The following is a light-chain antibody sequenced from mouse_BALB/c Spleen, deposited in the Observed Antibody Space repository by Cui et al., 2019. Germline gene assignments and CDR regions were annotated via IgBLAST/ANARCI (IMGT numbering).Light chain of an antibody. Sequence: DIKMTQSPSSMYASLGERVTITSRGSQDINSYLSWFQQKPGKSPKTLIYRTNRLVDGVPARFSGSGSGQDYSLTISSLEDEDVGIYYCLQYDEFPLTFGAGTKLELK. CDR3: LQYDEFPLT. CDR2: RTN. V-gene: IGKV14-111*01. J-gene: IGKJ5*01. CDR1: QDINSY.